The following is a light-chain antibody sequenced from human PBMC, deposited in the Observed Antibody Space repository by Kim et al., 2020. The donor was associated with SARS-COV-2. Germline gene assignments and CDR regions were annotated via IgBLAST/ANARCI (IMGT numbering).Light chain of an antibody. CDR1: QSIRSNY. V-gene: IGKV3-20*01. CDR3: QYYGSSPPIT. CDR2: GAS. J-gene: IGKJ5*01. Sequence: PGERATLSCRASQSIRSNYLAWYQQKPGQAPRLLIYGASNRATGIPDRFSGSGSGTDFTLTITRLEPEDFAVYYCQYYGSSPPITFGQGTRLEIK.